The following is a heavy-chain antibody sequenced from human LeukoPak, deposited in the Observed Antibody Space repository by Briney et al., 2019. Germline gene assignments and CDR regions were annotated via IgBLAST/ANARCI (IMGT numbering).Heavy chain of an antibody. J-gene: IGHJ4*02. D-gene: IGHD1-26*01. V-gene: IGHV4-34*01. CDR1: GGSFSGYY. CDR2: INHSGST. Sequence: SETLSLTCAVYGGSFSGYYWSWIRQPPGKGLEWIWEINHSGSTNYNPSLKSRVTISVDTSKNQFSLKLSSVTAADTAVYYCARRGVVGATLGNFDYWGQGTLVTVSS. CDR3: ARRGVVGATLGNFDY.